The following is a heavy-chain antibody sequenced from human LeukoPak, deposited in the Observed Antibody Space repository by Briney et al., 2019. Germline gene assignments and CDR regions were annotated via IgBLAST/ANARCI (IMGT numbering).Heavy chain of an antibody. CDR2: IYYSGST. J-gene: IGHJ4*02. CDR3: ARGGGWGNWNDAVDY. V-gene: IGHV4-61*01. Sequence: SETLSLTCSVSGGSISSSSSYWSWIRQPPGKGLEWIGYIYYSGSTNYNPSLKSRVTISVDTSKNQFSLKLSSVTAADTAVYYCARGGGWGNWNDAVDYWGQGTLVTVSS. D-gene: IGHD1-1*01. CDR1: GGSISSSSSY.